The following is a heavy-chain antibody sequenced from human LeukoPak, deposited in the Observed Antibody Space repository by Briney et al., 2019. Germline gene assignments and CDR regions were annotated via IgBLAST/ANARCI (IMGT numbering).Heavy chain of an antibody. CDR3: ARRPGDPYYFDY. Sequence: GASVKVSCKASGYTFTSYGISWVRQAPGQGLEWMGWISVDSGNTNYAQKFQGRVTMTTDTSTSTAYMELRSLRSDDTAVYFCARRPGDPYYFDYWGQGTLVTVSS. J-gene: IGHJ4*02. D-gene: IGHD4-17*01. CDR1: GYTFTSYG. CDR2: ISVDSGNT. V-gene: IGHV1-18*01.